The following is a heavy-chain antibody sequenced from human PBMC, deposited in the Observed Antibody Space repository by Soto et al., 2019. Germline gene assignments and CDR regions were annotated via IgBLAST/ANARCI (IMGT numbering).Heavy chain of an antibody. CDR2: IYYSGST. J-gene: IGHJ4*02. Sequence: QVQLQESGPGLVKPSQTLSLTCTVSGASISSGDYYWTLIRQPPGKGLEWIGSIYYSGSTYYNPSIKRRVTISVDTSNNQFSLKLSSVTAADTAVYYCSSGSYDSSTYYLYYWGQGTLVTVSS. CDR3: SSGSYDSSTYYLYY. CDR1: GASISSGDYY. D-gene: IGHD3-22*01. V-gene: IGHV4-30-4*01.